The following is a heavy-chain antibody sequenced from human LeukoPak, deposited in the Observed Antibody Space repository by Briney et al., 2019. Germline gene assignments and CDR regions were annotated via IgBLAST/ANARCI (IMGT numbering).Heavy chain of an antibody. J-gene: IGHJ4*02. D-gene: IGHD5-24*01. CDR1: GYTFNTYG. V-gene: IGHV7-4-1*02. CDR3: ARDQGGYIYKGIDY. Sequence: ASVKVSCKASGYTFNTYGVNWVRQAPGQGFEWMGWINTNTGNPTYAQGFTGRFVFSLDTSVSTAYLQISSLKAEDTAVYYCARDQGGYIYKGIDYWGQGTLVTVSS. CDR2: INTNTGNP.